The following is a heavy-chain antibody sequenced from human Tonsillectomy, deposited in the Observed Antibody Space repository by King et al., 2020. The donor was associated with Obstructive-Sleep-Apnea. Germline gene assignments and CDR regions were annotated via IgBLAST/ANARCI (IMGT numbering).Heavy chain of an antibody. V-gene: IGHV1-69*04. CDR3: AGDLYGSGSYYNSYFDY. Sequence: QLVQSGAEVKKPGSSVKVSCKASGGTFSSYGINWVRQAPGQGLEWMGRIIPILGVANYAQKFRGRVTITADKSTSTAYMELSSLRSEDTAVLYCAGDLYGSGSYYNSYFDYWGQGTLVIVSS. CDR2: IIPILGVA. CDR1: GGTFSSYG. D-gene: IGHD3-10*01. J-gene: IGHJ4*02.